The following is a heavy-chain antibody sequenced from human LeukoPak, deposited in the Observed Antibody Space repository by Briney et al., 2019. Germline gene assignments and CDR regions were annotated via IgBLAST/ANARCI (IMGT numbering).Heavy chain of an antibody. V-gene: IGHV3-64D*06. CDR3: VKDPGRDYGDNGGWFDP. CDR1: GFTFSSYA. Sequence: GGSLRLSCSASGFTFSSYAMHWVRQAPGKGLEYVSAISSNGGSTYYADSVKGRFTISRDNSKNTLYLQMSSLRAEDTAVYYCVKDPGRDYGDNGGWFDPWGQGTLVTVSS. D-gene: IGHD4-17*01. J-gene: IGHJ5*02. CDR2: ISSNGGST.